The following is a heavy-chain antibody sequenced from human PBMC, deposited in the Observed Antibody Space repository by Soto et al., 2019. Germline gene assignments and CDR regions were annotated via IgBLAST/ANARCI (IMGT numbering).Heavy chain of an antibody. D-gene: IGHD2-15*01. V-gene: IGHV3-30-3*01. CDR3: ARDLSHCRGGTCYSFTGVDV. J-gene: IGHJ6*02. CDR2: ISYDGSHK. CDR1: EFTFSNYA. Sequence: QVQLVESGGDVVQPGRSMRLSCAASEFTFSNYAMHWVRQAPGKGLEWVAIISYDGSHKFYADSVKGRFTISRDNYKQTLFLQMNSRRAVDKAVYYCARDLSHCRGGTCYSFTGVDVGGQGTTVTVSS.